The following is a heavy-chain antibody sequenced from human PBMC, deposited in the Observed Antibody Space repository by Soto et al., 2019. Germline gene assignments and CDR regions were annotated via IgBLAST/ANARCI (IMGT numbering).Heavy chain of an antibody. CDR1: GFSVSSNY. Sequence: PVGSLRLSCAASGFSVSSNYMTWVRQAPGKGLEWVSIIYSDGRTNYADSVKGRFTISRDNSKNTVYLQMTSLSADDTAVYYCAREISAGFGEPWLDPWGQGTLVTV. V-gene: IGHV3-53*01. D-gene: IGHD3-10*01. CDR3: AREISAGFGEPWLDP. CDR2: IYSDGRT. J-gene: IGHJ5*02.